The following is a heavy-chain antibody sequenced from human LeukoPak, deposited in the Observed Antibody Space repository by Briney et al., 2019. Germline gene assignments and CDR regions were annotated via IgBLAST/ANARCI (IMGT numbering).Heavy chain of an antibody. V-gene: IGHV3-48*02. J-gene: IGHJ4*02. CDR1: AFTFSSYS. Sequence: GGSLRLSCAASAFTFSSYSMNWGRQAPGQGLGWVSYISSSSSTIYYADSVKGRFTISRDNAKNSLYLQMNSLRDEDTAVYYCARVWATVTTIDYWGQGTLVTVSS. D-gene: IGHD4-17*01. CDR3: ARVWATVTTIDY. CDR2: ISSSSSTI.